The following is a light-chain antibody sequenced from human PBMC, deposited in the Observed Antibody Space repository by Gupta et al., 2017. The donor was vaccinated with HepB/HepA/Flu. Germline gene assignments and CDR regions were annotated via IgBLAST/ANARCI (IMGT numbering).Light chain of an antibody. CDR1: SGINIGTFR. CDR3: MIWHSSAWV. V-gene: IGLV5-45*02. J-gene: IGLJ3*02. Sequence: QAVLTQPSSLSASPGASASLTCTLRSGINIGTFRIYWFQQKPGSPPQYLLRYKSDSDNQQGSGVPSRFSGSKDASANAGILXIXGLQSEXEADYYCMIWHSSAWVFGGGTKLTVL. CDR2: YKSDSDN.